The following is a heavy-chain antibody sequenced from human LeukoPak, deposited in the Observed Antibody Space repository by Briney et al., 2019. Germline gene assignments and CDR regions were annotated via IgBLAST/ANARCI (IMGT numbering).Heavy chain of an antibody. CDR1: GSTFTSYG. CDR2: ISAYNGNT. Sequence: GAPVKVSCKASGSTFTSYGISWVRQAPGQGLEWMGWISAYNGNTNYAQKLQGRVTMTTDTSTSTAYMELRSLRSVDTAVYYCARASMDTAIHFDYCGQGTPVSVSS. V-gene: IGHV1-18*01. D-gene: IGHD5-18*01. J-gene: IGHJ4*02. CDR3: ARASMDTAIHFDY.